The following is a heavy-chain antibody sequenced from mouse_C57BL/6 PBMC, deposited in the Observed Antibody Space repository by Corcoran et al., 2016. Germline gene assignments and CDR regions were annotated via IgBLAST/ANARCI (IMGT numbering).Heavy chain of an antibody. CDR2: INPYNGGT. J-gene: IGHJ2*01. Sequence: EVQLQQSGPVLVKPGASVKMSCKASGYTFTDYYMNWVKQSHGKSLEWIGVINPYNGGTSYNQKFKGKVTLTVDKSSSTAYMELNSLTSEDSAFYYCARSGNYEESRYFDYWGQGTTLTVSS. D-gene: IGHD2-1*01. V-gene: IGHV1-19*01. CDR3: ARSGNYEESRYFDY. CDR1: GYTFTDYY.